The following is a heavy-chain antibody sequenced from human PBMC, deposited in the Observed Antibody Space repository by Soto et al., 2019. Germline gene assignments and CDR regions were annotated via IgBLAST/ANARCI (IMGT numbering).Heavy chain of an antibody. CDR3: ARHSNQLLGFDY. J-gene: IGHJ4*02. CDR1: GYSFTNYW. CDR2: IYPGDFDS. V-gene: IGHV5-51*01. Sequence: GESLKISCKTSGYSFTNYWIGWVRQMPGKGLEWMGSIYPGDFDSRYSPSFQGQVTISVDKSITTAYLQWSSLKASDTAMYYCARHSNQLLGFDYWGQGTLVTVSS. D-gene: IGHD2-2*01.